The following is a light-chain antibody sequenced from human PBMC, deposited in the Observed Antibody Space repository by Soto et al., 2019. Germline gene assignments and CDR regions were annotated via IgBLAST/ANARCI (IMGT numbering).Light chain of an antibody. J-gene: IGKJ2*01. CDR3: MQGTYWPYT. Sequence: EVVMTQSPLSLPVTIGQPASISCRSSQSLLYSDGNTYLIWYQQRPGRSPRRLVYSVSNRDSGVPDRFSGSGSGTDFTLKIDRVEAEDVGVYYCMQGTYWPYTFDQGTKLEI. CDR2: SVS. CDR1: QSLLYSDGNTY. V-gene: IGKV2-30*01.